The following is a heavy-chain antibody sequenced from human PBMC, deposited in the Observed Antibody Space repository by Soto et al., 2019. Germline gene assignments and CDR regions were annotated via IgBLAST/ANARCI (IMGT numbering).Heavy chain of an antibody. CDR1: GFTFSSSW. CDR3: AREARPDVLRDLLSSQRAKIWGGDPPRGDGHFSYGTDV. V-gene: IGHV3-7*03. CDR2: INEDGSET. J-gene: IGHJ6*02. Sequence: PGGSLRLPCAASGFTFSSSWMTWVRQAPGRGLEWVANINEDGSETYYVDSLKGGFTISRDNAKNSLYLQMSGRRGDDTAVYFCAREARPDVLRDLLSSQRAKIWGGDPPRGDGHFSYGTDVWGQGTTVTVSS. D-gene: IGHD2-21*02.